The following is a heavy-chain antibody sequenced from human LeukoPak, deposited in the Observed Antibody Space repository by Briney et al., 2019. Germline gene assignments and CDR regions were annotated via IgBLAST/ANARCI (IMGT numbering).Heavy chain of an antibody. CDR3: AKGHYVSGCYYSE. CDR1: RFTFSGYA. CDR2: ISGSGSST. V-gene: IGHV3-23*01. D-gene: IGHD1-26*01. Sequence: PGGSLRLSCAASRFTFSGYAMSWVRQAPGKGLEWVSVISGSGSSTYYADSVKGRFTISRDNSKNTLYLQMNSLRAEDTAVYYCAKGHYVSGCYYSEWGKGTLVTVSS. J-gene: IGHJ4*02.